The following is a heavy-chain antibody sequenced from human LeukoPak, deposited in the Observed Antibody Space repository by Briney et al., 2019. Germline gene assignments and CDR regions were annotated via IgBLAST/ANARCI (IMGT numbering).Heavy chain of an antibody. Sequence: PSETLSLTCSVSGDSIISGYYWGWIRQPPGKGLEWIGSIFHGGNTYSNPSLKSRVAISVDTSKDQFSLKLSSVTAADTAVYYCASSEGYYFDYWGQGTLVTVSS. CDR1: GDSIISGYY. J-gene: IGHJ4*02. D-gene: IGHD3-10*01. CDR3: ASSEGYYFDY. CDR2: IFHGGNT. V-gene: IGHV4-38-2*01.